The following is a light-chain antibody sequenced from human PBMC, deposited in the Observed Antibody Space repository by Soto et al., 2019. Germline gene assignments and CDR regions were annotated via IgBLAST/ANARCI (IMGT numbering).Light chain of an antibody. J-gene: IGLJ1*01. CDR1: SSDVGTYNY. Sequence: QSVLTQPASVSGSPGQSITISCTGTSSDVGTYNYVSWYQHHPGEAPKLIIYEVSYRPSGVSNRFSRSKSGSTASLTISRLQAEDESDYYCSSFSSTTTYVFGTGTKVTVL. CDR2: EVS. V-gene: IGLV2-14*01. CDR3: SSFSSTTTYV.